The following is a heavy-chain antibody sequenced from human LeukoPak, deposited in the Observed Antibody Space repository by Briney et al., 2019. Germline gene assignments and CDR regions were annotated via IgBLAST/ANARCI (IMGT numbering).Heavy chain of an antibody. V-gene: IGHV3-23*01. CDR1: GFTFSSYD. J-gene: IGHJ4*02. Sequence: PGGSLRLSCAASGFTFSSYDMSWVRQAPGKGLEWVSAISGSGGSTYYDDSVKRRFTISRDNSKNTLYLQMNSLRAEDTDVYYCAKYRSSGWYGPGNFEYWGQGTLVTVSS. CDR2: ISGSGGST. CDR3: AKYRSSGWYGPGNFEY. D-gene: IGHD6-19*01.